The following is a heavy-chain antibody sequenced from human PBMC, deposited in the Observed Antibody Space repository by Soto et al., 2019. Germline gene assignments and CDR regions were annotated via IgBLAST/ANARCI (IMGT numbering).Heavy chain of an antibody. Sequence: EVQLVQSGAEVKKPGESLKISCKGSGYSFTSYWIGWVRQMPGKGLEWMGIIYPGDSDTRYSPSFQGQVTISADKSISXDYLQWSSRKAADTAMYYCARIRIQGGSTSPNWFDPWGQGTLVTVSS. CDR2: IYPGDSDT. J-gene: IGHJ5*02. CDR1: GYSFTSYW. CDR3: ARIRIQGGSTSPNWFDP. V-gene: IGHV5-51*03. D-gene: IGHD2-2*01.